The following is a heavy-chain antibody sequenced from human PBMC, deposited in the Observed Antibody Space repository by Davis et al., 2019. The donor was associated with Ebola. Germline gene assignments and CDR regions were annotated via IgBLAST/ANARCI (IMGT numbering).Heavy chain of an antibody. D-gene: IGHD2-15*01. J-gene: IGHJ5*02. CDR1: GYSFTSYW. CDR3: ARLGYCSGGSCTNWFEP. CDR2: IYPGDSDT. Sequence: WGSLRLSCRGSGYSFTSYWIAWVRQMPGKGLEWMGIIYPGDSDTRYSPSFQGQVTISADKSISTAYLQWSSLKASDTAMFYCARLGYCSGGSCTNWFEPWGQGTLVTVSS. V-gene: IGHV5-51*01.